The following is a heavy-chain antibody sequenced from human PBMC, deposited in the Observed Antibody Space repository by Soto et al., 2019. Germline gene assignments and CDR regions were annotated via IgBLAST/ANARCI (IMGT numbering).Heavy chain of an antibody. Sequence: NPSETLSLTCTVSGGSISSGGYYWSWIRQHPGKGLEWIGYIYYSGSTYYNPSLTSRVTISVDTSKNQFSLKLSSVTAADTAVYYCARLTFYDFWRGDSLRDYWGQGTLVTV. CDR1: GGSISSGGYY. J-gene: IGHJ4*02. D-gene: IGHD3-3*01. CDR2: IYYSGST. CDR3: ARLTFYDFWRGDSLRDY. V-gene: IGHV4-31*03.